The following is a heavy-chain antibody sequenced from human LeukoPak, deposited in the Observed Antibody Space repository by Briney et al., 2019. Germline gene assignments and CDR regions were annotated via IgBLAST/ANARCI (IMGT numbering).Heavy chain of an antibody. D-gene: IGHD3-22*01. CDR3: AEDLGPITMTVRGPFDY. Sequence: PGGSLRLSCAASGFTFSSYAMSWVRQAPGKGLEWVSAISGSGGSTYYADSVKGRFTISRDNSKNTLYLQMNSLRAEDTAVYYCAEDLGPITMTVRGPFDYWGQGTLVTVSS. CDR2: ISGSGGST. J-gene: IGHJ4*02. V-gene: IGHV3-23*01. CDR1: GFTFSSYA.